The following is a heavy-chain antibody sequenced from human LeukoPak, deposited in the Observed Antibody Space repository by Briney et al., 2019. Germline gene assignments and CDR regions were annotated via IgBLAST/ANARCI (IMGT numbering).Heavy chain of an antibody. V-gene: IGHV4-61*02. Sequence: SETLSLTCTVSGGSISSGSYYWSWIRQPAGKGLEWIGRIYTSGSTNYNPSLKSRVTISVDTSKNQFSLKLSSVTAADTAVYYCARDCPTYYDFWSGYYGWFDPWGQGTLVTVSS. CDR1: GGSISSGSYY. CDR3: ARDCPTYYDFWSGYYGWFDP. J-gene: IGHJ5*02. CDR2: IYTSGST. D-gene: IGHD3-3*01.